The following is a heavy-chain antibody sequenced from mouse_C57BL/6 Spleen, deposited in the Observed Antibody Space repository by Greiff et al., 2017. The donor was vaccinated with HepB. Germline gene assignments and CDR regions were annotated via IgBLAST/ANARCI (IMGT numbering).Heavy chain of an antibody. Sequence: VQLQESGAELVRPGASVTLSCKASGYTFTDYEMHWVKQTPVHGLEWIGAIDPETGGTAYNQKFKGKAILTADKSSSTAYMELRSLTSEDSAVYYCTRGDGYYSFAYWGQGTLVTVSA. J-gene: IGHJ3*01. CDR2: IDPETGGT. V-gene: IGHV1-15*01. D-gene: IGHD2-3*01. CDR1: GYTFTDYE. CDR3: TRGDGYYSFAY.